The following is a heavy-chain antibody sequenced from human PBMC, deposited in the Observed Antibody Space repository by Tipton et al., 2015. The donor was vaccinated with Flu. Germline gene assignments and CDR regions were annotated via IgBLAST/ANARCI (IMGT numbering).Heavy chain of an antibody. Sequence: TLSLTCTVSGGSISSYYWSWIRQPPGKGLEWIGSIYHNGDIHFNPSLKSRVSISVDTSNNRFSLNLTSVTAADTAVYYCARAEIGDFDYWGQGTLVTVSS. V-gene: IGHV4-59*08. CDR2: IYHNGDI. J-gene: IGHJ4*02. CDR1: GGSISSYY. D-gene: IGHD2/OR15-2a*01. CDR3: ARAEIGDFDY.